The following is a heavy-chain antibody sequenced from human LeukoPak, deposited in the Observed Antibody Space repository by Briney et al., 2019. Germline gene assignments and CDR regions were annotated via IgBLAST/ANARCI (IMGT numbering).Heavy chain of an antibody. CDR1: GFTFSNYG. Sequence: GGSLRLSCAASGFTFSNYGMSWVRQAPGKGLEWVSVTDTSGVITYYTDSVKGRFTISRDNSKNTLNLQMDSLGVEDTAVYYCAKGDTGVIRRYYLDSWGQGTLVTVSS. V-gene: IGHV3-23*05. D-gene: IGHD5-18*01. CDR2: TDTSGVIT. CDR3: AKGDTGVIRRYYLDS. J-gene: IGHJ4*02.